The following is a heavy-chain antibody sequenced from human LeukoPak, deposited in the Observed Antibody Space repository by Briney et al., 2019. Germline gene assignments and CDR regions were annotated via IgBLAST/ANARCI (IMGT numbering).Heavy chain of an antibody. V-gene: IGHV3-7*01. CDR3: VRELVVGPAEYFQS. Sequence: GGSLRLSCAASGFTFSVYSMTWIRQAPGRGLEWVANINEDGNEKYYLDSVRGRFIISRDNARNSLFLQMNSLRGEDTGVYYCVRELVVGPAEYFQSWGQGTLVAVSS. CDR2: INEDGNEK. D-gene: IGHD1-26*01. CDR1: GFTFSVYS. J-gene: IGHJ1*01.